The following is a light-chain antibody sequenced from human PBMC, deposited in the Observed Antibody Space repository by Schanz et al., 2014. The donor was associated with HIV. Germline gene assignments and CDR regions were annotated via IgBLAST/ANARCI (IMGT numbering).Light chain of an antibody. CDR2: DVT. CDR1: SSDVGGYNY. CDR3: GSYKSASFPWV. Sequence: QSVLTQPASVSGSPGQSITISCTGTSSDVGGYNYVSWYQQHPGKAPKLMIYDVTNRPSGVSNRFSGSKSGNTASLTISGLQAEDEASYYCGSYKSASFPWVFGGGTKLTVL. V-gene: IGLV2-14*03. J-gene: IGLJ3*02.